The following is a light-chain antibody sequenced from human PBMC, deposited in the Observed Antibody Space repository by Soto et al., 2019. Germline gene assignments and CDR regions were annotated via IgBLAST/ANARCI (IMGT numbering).Light chain of an antibody. CDR1: SSDVGSYNP. V-gene: IGLV2-23*01. J-gene: IGLJ2*01. Sequence: QSALTQPASVSGSPGQAITISCTGTSSDVGSYNPVSWYQQHPGKAPKLMIYEGSKRPSGVSNRFSGSKSVNTASLTISGLQAEDEADYYCCSYAGSSTLVVGGGTQLTVL. CDR2: EGS. CDR3: CSYAGSSTLV.